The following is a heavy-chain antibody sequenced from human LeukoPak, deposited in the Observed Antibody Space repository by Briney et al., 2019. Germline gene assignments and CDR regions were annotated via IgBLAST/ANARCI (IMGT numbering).Heavy chain of an antibody. CDR2: ISSTSSYI. Sequence: GGSLRLSCAASGFTFSSYNMNWDRQAPGKGLEWVSSISSTSSYIYYADSVKGRFTISRDNAKNSLYLQMNSLRAEDTAVYYCARFQVAFDIWGQGTMVTVSS. V-gene: IGHV3-21*01. CDR1: GFTFSSYN. CDR3: ARFQVAFDI. J-gene: IGHJ3*02.